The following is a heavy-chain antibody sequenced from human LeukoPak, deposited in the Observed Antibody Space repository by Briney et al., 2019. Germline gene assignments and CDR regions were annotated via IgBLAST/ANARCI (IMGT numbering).Heavy chain of an antibody. CDR1: GYTFTSYD. Sequence: ASVKVSCKASGYTFTSYDIKWVRQATGQGLEWMGWMNPNSGNTGYAQKFQGRVTMTRNTSISTAYMGLSSLRSEDTAVYYCARGFMITFGGVYFDYWGQGTLVTVSS. J-gene: IGHJ4*02. V-gene: IGHV1-8*01. D-gene: IGHD3-16*01. CDR2: MNPNSGNT. CDR3: ARGFMITFGGVYFDY.